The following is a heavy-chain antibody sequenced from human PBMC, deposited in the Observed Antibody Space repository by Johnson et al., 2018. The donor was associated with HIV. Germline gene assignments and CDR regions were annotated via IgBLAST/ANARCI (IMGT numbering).Heavy chain of an antibody. CDR1: GFTFTNYW. V-gene: IGHV3-7*05. CDR2: IKQDGSEK. CDR3: AKGLWGGTYPHDAYDI. D-gene: IGHD1-26*01. J-gene: IGHJ3*02. Sequence: VQLVESGGGVVRPGGSLRLSCAASGFTFTNYWMSWVRQAPGEGLEWVADIKQDGSEKYYVDSVKGRFTISRDNAKNSLNLQMNSLGAADTAIYYCAKGLWGGTYPHDAYDIWGQGTLVTVSS.